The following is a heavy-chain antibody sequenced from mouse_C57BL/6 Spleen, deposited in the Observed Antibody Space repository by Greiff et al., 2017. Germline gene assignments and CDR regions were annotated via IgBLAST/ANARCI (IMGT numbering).Heavy chain of an antibody. J-gene: IGHJ4*01. CDR1: GYTFTSYW. D-gene: IGHD4-1*01. CDR2: IHPNSGST. Sequence: QVQLKQPGAELVKPGASVKLSCKASGYTFTSYWMHWVKQRPGQGLEWIGMIHPNSGSTNYNEKFKSKATLTVDKSSSTAYMQLSSLTSEDSAVYYCARGFWDDYAMDYWGQGTSVTVSS. V-gene: IGHV1-64*01. CDR3: ARGFWDDYAMDY.